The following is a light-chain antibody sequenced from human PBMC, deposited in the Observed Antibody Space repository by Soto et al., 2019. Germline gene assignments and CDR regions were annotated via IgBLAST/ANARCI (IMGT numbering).Light chain of an antibody. CDR3: HQYGTSPRT. J-gene: IGKJ1*01. CDR1: QRVTNSY. Sequence: EIVLSQSPDTLSLSPGERATLSCRASQRVTNSYLAWYQQKPGQAPRLLIFGASSRATGIPDRFSGSGSGTDFTLTNSSLEPEDFALYFCHQYGTSPRTFGPGTKVEF. V-gene: IGKV3-20*01. CDR2: GAS.